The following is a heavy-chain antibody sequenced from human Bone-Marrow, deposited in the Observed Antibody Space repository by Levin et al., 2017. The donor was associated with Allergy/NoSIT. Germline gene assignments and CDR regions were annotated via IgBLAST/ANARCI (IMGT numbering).Heavy chain of an antibody. CDR2: LNPNTGGT. CDR1: GFTFTIYD. Sequence: VASVKVSCKASGFTFTIYDLHWVRQAPGQGLEWVGRLNPNTGGTDSAQKFMGRVTMTRDTSTTTAFMELTRLRPDDTAIYYCARETIAAPPYNWFDTWGQGALVTVSS. V-gene: IGHV1-2*06. D-gene: IGHD6-13*01. J-gene: IGHJ5*02. CDR3: ARETIAAPPYNWFDT.